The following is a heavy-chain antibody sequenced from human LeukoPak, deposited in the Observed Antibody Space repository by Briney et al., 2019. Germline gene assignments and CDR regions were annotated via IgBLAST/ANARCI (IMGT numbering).Heavy chain of an antibody. CDR3: AKDMYDVAGGY. D-gene: IGHD2-8*01. CDR2: ITGDGSST. Sequence: GGSLRLSCAASGFTFGDCAMHWVRQAPGKGLEWVSLITGDGSSTYYADSVKGRFTIFRDNSKNPLYVQMNSLRTEDTALYYCAKDMYDVAGGYWGQGTLVTVSS. V-gene: IGHV3-43*02. J-gene: IGHJ4*02. CDR1: GFTFGDCA.